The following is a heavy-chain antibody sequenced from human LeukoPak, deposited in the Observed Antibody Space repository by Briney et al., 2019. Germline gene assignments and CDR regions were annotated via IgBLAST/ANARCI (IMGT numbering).Heavy chain of an antibody. Sequence: SQTLSLTCTVSGGSISSGDYYWSWIRQPPGKGLEWIGYIYYSGSTYYNPSLKSRVTISVDTSKNQFSLKLSSVTAADTAVYYCARLDQRDYYYGMDVWGQGTTVTVSS. CDR3: ARLDQRDYYYGMDV. V-gene: IGHV4-30-4*01. CDR2: IYYSGST. CDR1: GGSISSGDYY. J-gene: IGHJ6*02. D-gene: IGHD3-9*01.